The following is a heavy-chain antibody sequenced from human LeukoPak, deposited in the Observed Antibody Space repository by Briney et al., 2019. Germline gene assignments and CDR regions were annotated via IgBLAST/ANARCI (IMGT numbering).Heavy chain of an antibody. J-gene: IGHJ5*02. CDR2: MNPNSGNT. CDR3: ARSYYYDSSGYYYGNWFDP. CDR1: GYTFTSYD. V-gene: IGHV1-8*03. Sequence: GASVKVSCKASGYTFTSYDTNWVRQATGQGLEWMGWMNPNSGNTGYAQKFQGRVTITRNTSISTAYMELSSLRSEDTAVYYCARSYYYDSSGYYYGNWFDPWGQGTLVTVSS. D-gene: IGHD3-22*01.